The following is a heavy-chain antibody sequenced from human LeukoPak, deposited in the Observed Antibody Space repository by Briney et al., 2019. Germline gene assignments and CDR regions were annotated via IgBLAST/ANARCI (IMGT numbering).Heavy chain of an antibody. CDR2: ISISSSYI. J-gene: IGHJ6*03. D-gene: IGHD5-12*01. CDR3: ARGYSGYDRSGYYYYMDV. V-gene: IGHV3-21*01. Sequence: PGGSLRLSCAASGFTFSRYSMNWVRQAPGKGLEWVSSISISSSYIYYADSVKGRFTMSRDNAKNSLYLQVNSLRAEDTAVYYCARGYSGYDRSGYYYYMDVRGKGTTVTISS. CDR1: GFTFSRYS.